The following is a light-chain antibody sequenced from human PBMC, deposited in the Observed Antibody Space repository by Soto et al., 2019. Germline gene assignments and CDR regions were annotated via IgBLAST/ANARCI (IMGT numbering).Light chain of an antibody. CDR1: QSINKW. CDR3: QQFIDGWT. V-gene: IGKV1-5*01. Sequence: DILLTQSPSTLSASVGDIVTISCRASQSINKWLAWYQHKPGKAPQLLIYAASTLQSGVPSRFSGSGSGTEFTLTISSLQPDDFATYYCQQFIDGWTFGQGTKVDIK. CDR2: AAS. J-gene: IGKJ1*01.